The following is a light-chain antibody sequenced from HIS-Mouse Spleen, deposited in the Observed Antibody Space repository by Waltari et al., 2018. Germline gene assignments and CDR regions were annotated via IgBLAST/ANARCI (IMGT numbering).Light chain of an antibody. J-gene: IGLJ2*01. CDR3: QSADSSGTYV. Sequence: SYELTQPPSVSVSPGQTARITCSGDALPKQYAYWYQQKQGQAPVLVIYKDSERPSGIPERFSGSSSGTTVTLTISGVQAEDEADYYCQSADSSGTYVFGGGTKLTVL. CDR2: KDS. CDR1: ALPKQY. V-gene: IGLV3-25*03.